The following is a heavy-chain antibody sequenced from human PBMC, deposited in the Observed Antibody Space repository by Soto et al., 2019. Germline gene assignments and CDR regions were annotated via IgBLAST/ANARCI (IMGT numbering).Heavy chain of an antibody. Sequence: QVQLVQSGAEVKKPGASVKVSCKASGYTFTSYDINWVRQATGQGLEWMGWMNPNSGNTGYAQKFQGRVTMTRNTSISKDYMELSSLRSEDTAVYYCARPETIAVAGSVRAFDIWGQGTMVTGSS. V-gene: IGHV1-8*01. D-gene: IGHD6-19*01. J-gene: IGHJ3*02. CDR3: ARPETIAVAGSVRAFDI. CDR1: GYTFTSYD. CDR2: MNPNSGNT.